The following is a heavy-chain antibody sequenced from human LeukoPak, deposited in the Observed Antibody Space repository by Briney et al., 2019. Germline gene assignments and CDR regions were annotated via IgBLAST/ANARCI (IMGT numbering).Heavy chain of an antibody. CDR2: IYASGST. CDR3: ARANDYGDPLPRYMDV. CDR1: GGSISSNNW. Sequence: PSETLSLTCAVSGGSISSNNWWSWVRQPPGKGLEWTGEIYASGSTNYKPSLKSRVTISVDKSKNQFSLKLSSVTAADTAVYYCARANDYGDPLPRYMDVWGKGTTVTVSS. J-gene: IGHJ6*03. V-gene: IGHV4-4*02. D-gene: IGHD4-17*01.